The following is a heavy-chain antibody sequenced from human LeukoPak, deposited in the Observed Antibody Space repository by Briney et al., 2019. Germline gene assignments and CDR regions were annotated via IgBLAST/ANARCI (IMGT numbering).Heavy chain of an antibody. CDR2: VYTSGST. D-gene: IGHD1-7*01. V-gene: IGHV4-4*07. J-gene: IGHJ3*02. CDR3: ARLITGTTTAFDI. Sequence: SETLSLTCSVSGGSTSGYYWTWIRQPAGKGLEWIGRVYTSGSTHYNPSLKTRLTMSVDTSKNQFSLKLNSVTAADTAVYYCARLITGTTTAFDIWGQGTVVTVSS. CDR1: GGSTSGYY.